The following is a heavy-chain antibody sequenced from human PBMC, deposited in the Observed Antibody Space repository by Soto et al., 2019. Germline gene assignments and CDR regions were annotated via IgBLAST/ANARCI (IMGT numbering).Heavy chain of an antibody. CDR1: GYTFTRSG. V-gene: IGHV1-18*01. CDR2: ISSYNGDT. Sequence: EASVKVSCKAPGYTFTRSGISWVRQAPGQGPEWMGWISSYNGDTNYSQKFQGRVTITRDTSASTAYMELSSLRSEDTAVYYCARGFPLWFDPWGQGTLVTVSS. CDR3: ARGFPLWFDP. J-gene: IGHJ5*02. D-gene: IGHD3-3*01.